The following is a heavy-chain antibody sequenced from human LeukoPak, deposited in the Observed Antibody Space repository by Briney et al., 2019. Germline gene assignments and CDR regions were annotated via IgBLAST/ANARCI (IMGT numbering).Heavy chain of an antibody. D-gene: IGHD3-3*01. CDR3: ARDPRFLEWLSKFDY. CDR1: GFTFSSYE. V-gene: IGHV3-48*03. Sequence: GGSLRLSCAASGFTFSSYEMNWVRQAPGKGLEWVSYISSGGATIYYADSVKGRFTISRDNAKNSLCLQMNSLRAEDTAVYYCARDPRFLEWLSKFDYWGQGTLVTVSS. CDR2: ISSGGATI. J-gene: IGHJ4*02.